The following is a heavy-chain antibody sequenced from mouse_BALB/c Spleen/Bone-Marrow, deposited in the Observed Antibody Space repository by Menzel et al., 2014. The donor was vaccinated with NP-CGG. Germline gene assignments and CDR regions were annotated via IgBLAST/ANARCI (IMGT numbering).Heavy chain of an antibody. CDR1: GFTFTDYY. Sequence: EVHLVESGGGLVQPGGSLRLSCATSGFTFTDYYMSWVRQPPGKALEWLGFIRNKANGYTTEYSASVKGRFTISRDNSQSILYLQMNTLRAEDSATYYCARDDYYAMDYWGQGTSVTASS. V-gene: IGHV7-3*02. J-gene: IGHJ4*01. CDR2: IRNKANGYTT. CDR3: ARDDYYAMDY.